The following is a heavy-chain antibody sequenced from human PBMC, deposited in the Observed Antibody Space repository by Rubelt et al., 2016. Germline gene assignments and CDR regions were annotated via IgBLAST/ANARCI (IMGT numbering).Heavy chain of an antibody. D-gene: IGHD3-10*01. Sequence: LSLKSRVPISVDTSKNQFSLKLSSVTAADTAVYYCASLMVRGVIGSYWGQGTLVTVSS. CDR3: ASLMVRGVIGSY. J-gene: IGHJ4*02. V-gene: IGHV4-39*07.